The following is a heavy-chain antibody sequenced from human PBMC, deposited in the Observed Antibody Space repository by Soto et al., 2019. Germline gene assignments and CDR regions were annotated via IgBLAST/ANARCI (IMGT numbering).Heavy chain of an antibody. J-gene: IGHJ2*01. Sequence: QVQLQQWGAGPLRPLETLSLTCGVSGGSFSGYYWAWIRQSPGKGLEWIGEINDRGSINYNPSLKSRVSISVDTSKNHYSLNLMSVTAAHTAVYYGARESHDILSGPPWVWYFDLWGRGTLVTVSS. CDR2: INDRGSI. V-gene: IGHV4-34*01. CDR3: ARESHDILSGPPWVWYFDL. CDR1: GGSFSGYY. D-gene: IGHD3-9*01.